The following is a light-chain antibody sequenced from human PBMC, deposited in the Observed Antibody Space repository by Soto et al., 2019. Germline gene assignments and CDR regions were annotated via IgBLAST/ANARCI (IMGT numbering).Light chain of an antibody. CDR3: SSFTSINTRV. V-gene: IGLV2-14*01. Sequence: QSALTQPASVSGSPGQSITISCTGTSSDVGGYNYVSWYQQHPGKAPKLRIYEVSSRPSGVSNRFSGSKSGNPASLTISGLQAEDEAAYYCSSFTSINTRVFGGGTQLTVL. CDR2: EVS. J-gene: IGLJ3*02. CDR1: SSDVGGYNY.